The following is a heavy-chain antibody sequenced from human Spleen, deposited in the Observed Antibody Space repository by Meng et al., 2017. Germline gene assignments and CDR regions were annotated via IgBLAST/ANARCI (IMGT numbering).Heavy chain of an antibody. Sequence: QAQLQQWGAGRLKPSDTLSLTCVVSGGSFSDYYWSWIRQPPGKGLEWIGEINHSGSTNYNPSLESRATISVDTSQNNLSLKLSSVTAADSAVYYCARGPTTMAHDFDYWGQGTLVTVSS. J-gene: IGHJ4*02. D-gene: IGHD4-11*01. V-gene: IGHV4-34*01. CDR3: ARGPTTMAHDFDY. CDR1: GGSFSDYY. CDR2: INHSGST.